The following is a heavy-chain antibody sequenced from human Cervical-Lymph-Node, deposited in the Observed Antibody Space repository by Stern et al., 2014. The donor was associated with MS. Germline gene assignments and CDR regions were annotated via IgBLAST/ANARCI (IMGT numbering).Heavy chain of an antibody. CDR1: GGSFSGYY. J-gene: IGHJ4*02. V-gene: IGHV4-34*01. Sequence: QVQLQQWGAGLLKPSETLSLTCAVSGGSFSGYYWTWIRQSPEKGLALIGQIDHRGSAKYNSSLKSRVTMSVAASNTQFSLKLSSVTAADTAVYYCARGPYYFDGSGYHYWGQGTQVTVSS. D-gene: IGHD3-22*01. CDR2: IDHRGSA. CDR3: ARGPYYFDGSGYHY.